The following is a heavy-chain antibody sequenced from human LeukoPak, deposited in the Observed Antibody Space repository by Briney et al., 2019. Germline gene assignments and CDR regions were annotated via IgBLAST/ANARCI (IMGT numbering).Heavy chain of an antibody. Sequence: PSETLSLTCTVSGGSISSGGYYWSWIRQPPGKGLEWIGYIYHSGSTYYNPSLKSRVTISVDRSKNQFSLKLSSVTAADTAVYYCAKDQKRGYSSPRGFDLWGRGTLVTVSS. V-gene: IGHV4-30-2*01. CDR1: GGSISSGGYY. CDR2: IYHSGST. CDR3: AKDQKRGYSSPRGFDL. D-gene: IGHD5-18*01. J-gene: IGHJ2*01.